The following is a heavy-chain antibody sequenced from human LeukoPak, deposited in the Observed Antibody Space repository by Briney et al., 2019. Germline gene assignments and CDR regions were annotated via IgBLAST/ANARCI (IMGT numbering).Heavy chain of an antibody. Sequence: GGSLRLSCAASGFTFSSYAMSWVRQAPGKGLEWVSAISGSGGSTYYADSVKGRFTISRDNSKNTLYLQMNSLRAEDTAVYYCAKSAPAAYYYVSSGYLGYFDYWGQGTLVTVSS. CDR2: ISGSGGST. J-gene: IGHJ4*02. CDR1: GFTFSSYA. D-gene: IGHD3-22*01. V-gene: IGHV3-23*01. CDR3: AKSAPAAYYYVSSGYLGYFDY.